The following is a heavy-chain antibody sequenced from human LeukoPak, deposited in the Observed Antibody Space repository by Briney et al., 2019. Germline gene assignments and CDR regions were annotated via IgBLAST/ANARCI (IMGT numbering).Heavy chain of an antibody. CDR1: GFTFSHAW. V-gene: IGHV3-15*01. D-gene: IGHD3-9*01. CDR3: TTDLKVDYDILTGYYLNDY. CDR2: IKSKTDGGTT. J-gene: IGHJ4*02. Sequence: PGGSLRLSCVASGFTFSHAWMSWVRQAPGKGLEWVGRIKSKTDGGTTDYAAPVKGRFTISRDDSKNTLYLQMNSLKTEDTAVYYCTTDLKVDYDILTGYYLNDYWDQGTLVTVSS.